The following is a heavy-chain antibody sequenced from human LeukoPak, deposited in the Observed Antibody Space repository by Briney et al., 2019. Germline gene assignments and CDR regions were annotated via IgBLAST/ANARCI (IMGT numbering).Heavy chain of an antibody. J-gene: IGHJ3*02. V-gene: IGHV5-51*01. D-gene: IGHD3-22*01. CDR2: IYLGDSDT. CDR1: GYTFTSYW. Sequence: GESLQISCNGSGYTFTSYWIGWVRQMPGKGLEWMGIIYLGDSDTRYSPSFQGQVTISADKSISTAYLQWSSLKASDTAMYYCAITYYYDSRGLVSLYGFDIWGQGTMVTVSS. CDR3: AITYYYDSRGLVSLYGFDI.